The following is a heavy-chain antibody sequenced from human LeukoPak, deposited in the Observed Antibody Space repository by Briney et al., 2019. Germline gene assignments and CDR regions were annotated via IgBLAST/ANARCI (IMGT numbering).Heavy chain of an antibody. J-gene: IGHJ4*02. CDR1: GGSITSSSYY. CDR3: LRDGYPFDY. V-gene: IGHV4-39*01. Sequence: SETLSLTCTVSGGSITSSSYYWGWIRQPPGKGLEWIGSIYHSGSTYYNPSLKSRVTISVDTSKNQFSLKLSSVTAADAAVYYCLRDGYPFDYWGQRTLVTLSS. D-gene: IGHD5-24*01. CDR2: IYHSGST.